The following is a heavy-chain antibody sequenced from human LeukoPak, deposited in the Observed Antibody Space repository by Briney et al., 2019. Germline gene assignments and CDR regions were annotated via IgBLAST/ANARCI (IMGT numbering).Heavy chain of an antibody. CDR3: ARPTGTLNNWFDP. V-gene: IGHV1-2*02. CDR2: INPNSGGT. D-gene: IGHD1-1*01. J-gene: IGHJ5*02. Sequence: ALVKVSCKASGYTFTGYYMHWVRQAPGQGLEWMGWINPNSGGTNYAQKFQGRVTMTRDTSISTAYMELSRLRSDDTAVYYCARPTGTLNNWFDPWGQGTLVTVSS. CDR1: GYTFTGYY.